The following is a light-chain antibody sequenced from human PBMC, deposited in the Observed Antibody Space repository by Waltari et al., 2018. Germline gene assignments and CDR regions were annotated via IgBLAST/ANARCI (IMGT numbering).Light chain of an antibody. V-gene: IGLV2-14*01. CDR2: DVS. CDR1: SSDSGGLEY. CDR3: SSFTSSTTGI. Sequence: SALTQPDSVYGSPGRSFPISCSRFSSDSGGLEYAPWYQQHPGKAPNVIIYDVSNRPSGVSTRFSGSKSGSSASLTISGLQAEDEADYYCSSFTSSTTGIFGGGTKLTVL. J-gene: IGLJ2*01.